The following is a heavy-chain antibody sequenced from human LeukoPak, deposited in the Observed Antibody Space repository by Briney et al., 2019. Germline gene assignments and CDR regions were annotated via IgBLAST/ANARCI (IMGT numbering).Heavy chain of an antibody. V-gene: IGHV4-39*01. CDR2: IYYSGST. CDR1: GGSISSSSYY. D-gene: IGHD2/OR15-2a*01. J-gene: IGHJ4*02. CDR3: ARRYLPFDY. Sequence: SETLSLTCTVSGGSISSSSYYWGWIRQPPGKGLEWIGSIYYSGSTYYNPSLKSRVTISVDTSKNQFSLKLSSVTAADTAVYYCARRYLPFDYWGQGTLVTVSS.